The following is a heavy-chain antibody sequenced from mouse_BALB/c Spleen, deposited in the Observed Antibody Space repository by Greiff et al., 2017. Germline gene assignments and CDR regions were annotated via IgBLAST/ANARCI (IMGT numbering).Heavy chain of an antibody. CDR3: ARDNWDYYAMDY. Sequence: DVKLQESGGGLVKPGGSLKLSCAASGFTFSDYYMYWVRQTPEKRLEWVATISDGGSYTYYPDSVKGRFTISRDNAKNNLYLQMSSLKSEDTAMYYCARDNWDYYAMDYWGQGTSVTVSS. J-gene: IGHJ4*01. CDR2: ISDGGSYT. V-gene: IGHV5-4*02. CDR1: GFTFSDYY. D-gene: IGHD4-1*01.